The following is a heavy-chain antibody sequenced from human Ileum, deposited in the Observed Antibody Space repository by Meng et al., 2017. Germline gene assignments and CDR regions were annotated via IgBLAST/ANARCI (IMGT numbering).Heavy chain of an antibody. D-gene: IGHD6-13*01. J-gene: IGHJ4*02. CDR2: INHSGST. CDR1: GGSFSGYY. V-gene: IGHV4-34*01. Sequence: SETLSLTCAVYGGSFSGYYWSWIRQPPGKGLEWIGEINHSGSTNYNLSLKSRVTISVDTSKNQFSLKLSSVTAADTAVYYCARGSSSWRFDYWGQGTLVTFSS. CDR3: ARGSSSWRFDY.